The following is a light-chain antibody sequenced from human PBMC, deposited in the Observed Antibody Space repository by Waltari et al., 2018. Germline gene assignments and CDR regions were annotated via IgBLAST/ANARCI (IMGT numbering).Light chain of an antibody. Sequence: IVLTQSPGTLSLSPGERATLSCRASQSVGRYLAWYQQKPGQAPRLLIYDASTRATGSPDRFSGSGSGTDFSLTISRLESEDFAVYYCQKYVNLPATFGQGTKVEIK. CDR3: QKYVNLPAT. V-gene: IGKV3-20*01. CDR1: QSVGRY. J-gene: IGKJ1*01. CDR2: DAS.